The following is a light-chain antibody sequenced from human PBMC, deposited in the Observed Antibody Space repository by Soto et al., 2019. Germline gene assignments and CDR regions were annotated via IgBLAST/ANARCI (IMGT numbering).Light chain of an antibody. CDR2: GAS. CDR3: HQYSNSLST. Sequence: EVLLTQSPVTLSMSPGGRATLSCRASQSIGDTLAWYQHKPGQAPRLLIYGASTRATGIPDRFSGSGSGTDFTLTISRLEPEDFAVYYCHQYSNSLSTFGQGANVDIK. V-gene: IGKV3-20*01. CDR1: QSIGDT. J-gene: IGKJ1*01.